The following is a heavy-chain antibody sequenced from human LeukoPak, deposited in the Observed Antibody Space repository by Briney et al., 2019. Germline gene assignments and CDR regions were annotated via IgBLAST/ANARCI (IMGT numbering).Heavy chain of an antibody. D-gene: IGHD6-13*01. J-gene: IGHJ3*02. CDR2: ISSSSSTI. V-gene: IGHV3-48*01. Sequence: PGGSLRLSCAASGFTFSSYSMNWVRQAPGKGLEWVSYISSSSSTIYYADSVKGRFTISRDNAKNSLYLQMNSLRAEDTAVYYCARKYSSSWSPSAFDIWGQGTMVTVSS. CDR3: ARKYSSSWSPSAFDI. CDR1: GFTFSSYS.